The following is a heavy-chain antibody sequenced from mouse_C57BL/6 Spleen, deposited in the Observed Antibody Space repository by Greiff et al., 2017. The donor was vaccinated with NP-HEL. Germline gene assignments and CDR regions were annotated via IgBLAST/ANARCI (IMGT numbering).Heavy chain of an antibody. CDR1: GFSLTSYG. V-gene: IGHV2-2*01. CDR3: ARNDDGYYVGYAMDY. CDR2: IWSGGST. Sequence: VMLVESGPGLVQPSQSLSITCTVSGFSLTSYGVHWVRQSPGKGLEWLGVIWSGGSTDYNAAFISRLSISKDNSKSQVFFNMNSLQADDTAIYYCARNDDGYYVGYAMDYWGQGTSVTVSS. D-gene: IGHD2-3*01. J-gene: IGHJ4*01.